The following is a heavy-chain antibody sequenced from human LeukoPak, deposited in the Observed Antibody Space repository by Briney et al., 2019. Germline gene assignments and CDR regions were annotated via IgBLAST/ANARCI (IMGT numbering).Heavy chain of an antibody. Sequence: GGSLRLSCAASGFAVGNNYMSWVRQAPGKGLEWVSVIYSGGSTYYADSVKGRFTISRDNSKNTLYLQMNSLRAEDTAVYYCASYSSGSYVGYWGQGTLVTVSS. CDR1: GFAVGNNY. V-gene: IGHV3-53*01. CDR3: ASYSSGSYVGY. CDR2: IYSGGST. D-gene: IGHD1-26*01. J-gene: IGHJ4*02.